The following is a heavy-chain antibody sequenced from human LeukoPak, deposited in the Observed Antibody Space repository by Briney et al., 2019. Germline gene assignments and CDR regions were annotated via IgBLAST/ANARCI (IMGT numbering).Heavy chain of an antibody. J-gene: IGHJ4*02. CDR3: ARIPEMTTMKGLGY. V-gene: IGHV1-46*01. CDR2: INPSGDTT. CDR1: GGTFTSYY. Sequence: GASVKVSCKASGGTFTSYYMHWVRQAPGQGLEWMGIINPSGDTTNYAQKFQGRVTMTRDSSTSTVYMELSSLRSDDTAVYYCARIPEMTTMKGLGYWGQGTLVTVSS. D-gene: IGHD5-24*01.